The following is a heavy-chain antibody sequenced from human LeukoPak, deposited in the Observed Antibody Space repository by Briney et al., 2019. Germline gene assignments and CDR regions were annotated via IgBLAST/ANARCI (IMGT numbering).Heavy chain of an antibody. CDR3: ARGQQQLEGYFDY. CDR2: IYYSGST. Sequence: PSETLSLTCTVSGGSISSGGYYWSWIRQHPGKGLEWIGYIYYSGSTYYNPSLKSRVTISVDTSKNQFSLKLSSVTAADTAVYYCARGQQQLEGYFDYWGQGTLVTVSS. J-gene: IGHJ4*02. D-gene: IGHD6-13*01. V-gene: IGHV4-31*03. CDR1: GGSISSGGYY.